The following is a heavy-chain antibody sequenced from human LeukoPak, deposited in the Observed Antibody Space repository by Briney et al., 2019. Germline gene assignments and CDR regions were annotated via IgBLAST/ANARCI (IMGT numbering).Heavy chain of an antibody. CDR3: ARDHRISMIVGD. Sequence: PSETLSLTCTVSGGSIISGSYYWSWIRQPAGKGLEWIGRIYTSGSTNYNPSLKSRVTISVDTSKNQFSLKLSSVTAADTAVYYCARDHRISMIVGDWRQGTLVTVSS. J-gene: IGHJ4*02. CDR2: IYTSGST. V-gene: IGHV4-61*02. D-gene: IGHD3-22*01. CDR1: GGSIISGSYY.